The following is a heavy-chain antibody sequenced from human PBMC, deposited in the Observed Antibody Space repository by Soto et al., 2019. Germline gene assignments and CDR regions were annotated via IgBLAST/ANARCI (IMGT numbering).Heavy chain of an antibody. J-gene: IGHJ5*02. Sequence: ASVKVSCKASGGTSSSYTISWVRQAPGQGLEWMGGIIPILGIANYAQKFQGRVTITADKSTSTAYMELSSLRSDDTAVYYCAREFRGYCSGGSCDNWFDPWGQGTLVTVSS. CDR2: IIPILGIA. D-gene: IGHD2-15*01. CDR3: AREFRGYCSGGSCDNWFDP. CDR1: GGTSSSYT. V-gene: IGHV1-69*10.